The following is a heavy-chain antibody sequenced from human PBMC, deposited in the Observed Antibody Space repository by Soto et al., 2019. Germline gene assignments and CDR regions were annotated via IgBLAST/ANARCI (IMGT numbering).Heavy chain of an antibody. CDR2: IYYSGST. CDR3: ARVGGSGSYDY. CDR1: GGSISSYY. V-gene: IGHV4-59*01. J-gene: IGHJ4*02. Sequence: SSETLSLTCTVSGGSISSYYWSWIRQPPGKGLEWIGYIYYSGSTNYNPSLKSRVTISVDTSKNQFSLKLSSVTAADTAVYYCARVGGSGSYDYWGQGTLVTVSS. D-gene: IGHD3-10*01.